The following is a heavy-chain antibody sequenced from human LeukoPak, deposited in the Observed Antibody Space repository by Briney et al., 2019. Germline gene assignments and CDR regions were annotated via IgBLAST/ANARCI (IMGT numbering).Heavy chain of an antibody. CDR2: ISYDGSNK. CDR1: GFTFSSYG. V-gene: IGHV3-30*18. CDR3: AKGKGLYYYYMDV. J-gene: IGHJ6*03. Sequence: GGSLRLSCAASGFTFSSYGMHWVRQAPGKGLEWVAVISYDGSNKYYADSVKGRFTISRDNSKNTLYLQMNSLRAEDTAVYYCAKGKGLYYYYMDVWGKGTTVTVSS.